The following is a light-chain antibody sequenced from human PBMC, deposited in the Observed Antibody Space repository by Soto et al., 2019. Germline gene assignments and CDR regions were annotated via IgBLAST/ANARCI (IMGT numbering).Light chain of an antibody. Sequence: QSVLTQPPSVSGSPGQSVTISCTATSSDVGGYKYVSWYQQHPGKAPKLMIYEVSNRPSGVSNRFSGSKSGNTASLTISGLQAEDEADYYCSSYTSSSTPYVFGTGTKVTVL. J-gene: IGLJ1*01. CDR3: SSYTSSSTPYV. CDR1: SSDVGGYKY. V-gene: IGLV2-14*01. CDR2: EVS.